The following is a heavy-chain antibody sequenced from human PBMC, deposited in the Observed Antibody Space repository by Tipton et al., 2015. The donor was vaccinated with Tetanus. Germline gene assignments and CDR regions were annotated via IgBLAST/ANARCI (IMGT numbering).Heavy chain of an antibody. D-gene: IGHD3-10*01. V-gene: IGHV1-8*01. CDR2: MSPNSGNT. Sequence: QLVQSGAEVKKPGASVKVSCKASGYSFTSYDINWVRQATGQGLEWMGWMSPNSGNTGYAQNFQGRVTMTRNTSISTAYMELSSLRSEDTAVYYCATLSMVRGVIGNWFDPWGQGTLVTVSS. CDR1: GYSFTSYD. J-gene: IGHJ5*02. CDR3: ATLSMVRGVIGNWFDP.